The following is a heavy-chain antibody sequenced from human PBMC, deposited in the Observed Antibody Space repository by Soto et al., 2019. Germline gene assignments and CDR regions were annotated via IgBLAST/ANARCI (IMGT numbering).Heavy chain of an antibody. CDR3: ARGMYGDY. V-gene: IGHV1-18*01. D-gene: IGHD2-8*01. Sequence: QVHLVQSGAEVKKPGASVKVSCKGSGYAFTTYGITWVRQAPGQGLEWMGWISAHNGNTNYAQKLQGRVTVTRDTTTSTAYMEMRSMRSDATAVYYCARGMYGDYWGEGALVTVSS. CDR2: ISAHNGNT. J-gene: IGHJ4*02. CDR1: GYAFTTYG.